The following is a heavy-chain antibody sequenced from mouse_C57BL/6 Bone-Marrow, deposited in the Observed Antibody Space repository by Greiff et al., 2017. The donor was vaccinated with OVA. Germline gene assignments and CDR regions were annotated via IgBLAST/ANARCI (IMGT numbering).Heavy chain of an antibody. V-gene: IGHV14-4*01. CDR1: GFNIKDDY. J-gene: IGHJ1*03. CDR3: TRDTTVVAHYWYFDV. CDR2: IDPENGDT. D-gene: IGHD1-1*01. Sequence: VQLQQSGAELVRPGASVKLSCTASGFNIKDDYMHWVKQRPEQGLEWIGWIDPENGDTEYASKFQGKATITADTSSNTAYLQLSSLTSEDTAVYYCTRDTTVVAHYWYFDVWGTGTTVTVSS.